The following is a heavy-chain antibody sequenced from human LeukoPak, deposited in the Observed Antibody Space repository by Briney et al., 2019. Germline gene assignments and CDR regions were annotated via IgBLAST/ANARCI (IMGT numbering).Heavy chain of an antibody. CDR1: GFTFSSYA. J-gene: IGHJ4*02. D-gene: IGHD6-13*01. Sequence: GGSLRLSCAGSGFTFSSYALSWVRQAPGKGPEWVSAISGSGGSTYYADSVKGRFTISRDKSKNTLYLQMNSLRAEDTAVYYCAKERQQLTDLSYYFDYWGQGTLVTVSS. CDR3: AKERQQLTDLSYYFDY. V-gene: IGHV3-23*01. CDR2: ISGSGGST.